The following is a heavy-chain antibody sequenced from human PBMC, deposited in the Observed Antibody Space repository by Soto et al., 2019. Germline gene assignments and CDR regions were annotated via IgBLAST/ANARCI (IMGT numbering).Heavy chain of an antibody. CDR1: GYLFTSYY. Sequence: QVQLEQSGAEVKKPGASVKVSCKASGYLFTSYYMHWVRQATGQGPEWMGIINPSSGGISYAQKFQGRVTMTRDTSASTVYMELSSLRSEDTAVYYCARAIKVNWNPDHWGQGTLVTVSS. CDR3: ARAIKVNWNPDH. J-gene: IGHJ4*02. CDR2: INPSSGGI. D-gene: IGHD1-20*01. V-gene: IGHV1-46*01.